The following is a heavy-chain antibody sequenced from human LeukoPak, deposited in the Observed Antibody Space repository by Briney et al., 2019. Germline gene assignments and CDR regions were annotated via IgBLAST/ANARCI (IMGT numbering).Heavy chain of an antibody. CDR3: ATDRGWRTSGYYLYYFEY. CDR1: GFLFTNYF. J-gene: IGHJ4*02. D-gene: IGHD3-3*01. Sequence: GGSLRLSCAASGFLFTNYFMSWVRQAPGKGLEWVACIKHDGSEKYYVDSVRGRFTISRDNTMNSLYLQMSSLRAEDTAVYYCATDRGWRTSGYYLYYFEYWGQGTLVTYSS. CDR2: IKHDGSEK. V-gene: IGHV3-7*01.